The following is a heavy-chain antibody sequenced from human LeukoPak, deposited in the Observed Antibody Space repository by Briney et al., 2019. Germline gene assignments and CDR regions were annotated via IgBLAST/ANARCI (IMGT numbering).Heavy chain of an antibody. CDR1: GGSISSSSYY. V-gene: IGHV4-39*01. CDR3: ANGETGRDDAFDI. D-gene: IGHD1-14*01. Sequence: SSETLSLTCTVSGGSISSSSYYWGWIRQPPGKGLEWIGSIYYSGSTYYNPSLKSRVTISVDTSKNQFSLKLSSVTAADTAVYYCANGETGRDDAFDIWGQGTMVTVSS. CDR2: IYYSGST. J-gene: IGHJ3*02.